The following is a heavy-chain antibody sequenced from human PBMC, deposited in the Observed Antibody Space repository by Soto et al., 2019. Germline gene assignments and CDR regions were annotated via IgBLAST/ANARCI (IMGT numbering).Heavy chain of an antibody. J-gene: IGHJ4*02. D-gene: IGHD3-10*01. CDR2: IYYSGST. Sequence: SETLSLTRTVSGGSISSYYLSWIRQPPGKGLEWIGYIYYSGSTNYNPSLKSRVTISVDTSKNQFSLKLSSVTAADTAVYYCARHHAMYYYGSGSYDYWGQGTLVTVSS. CDR1: GGSISSYY. CDR3: ARHHAMYYYGSGSYDY. V-gene: IGHV4-59*08.